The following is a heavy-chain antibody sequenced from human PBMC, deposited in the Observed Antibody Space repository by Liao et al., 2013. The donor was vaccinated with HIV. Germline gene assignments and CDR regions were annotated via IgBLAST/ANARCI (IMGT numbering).Heavy chain of an antibody. J-gene: IGHJ6*03. CDR2: IHSSGST. CDR3: ARDREDWNYGHYYYYMDV. D-gene: IGHD1-7*01. CDR1: GYFISSNEYY. V-gene: IGHV4-61*02. Sequence: QVQLQESGPGLVKPSQTLSLTCTVSGYFISSNEYYWSWIRQPAGKGLEWIGRIHSSGSTNYNPSLKSRVTISLDTSKNQFSLRLTSVTATDTAVYYCARDREDWNYGHYYYYMDVWGKGTTVTVSS.